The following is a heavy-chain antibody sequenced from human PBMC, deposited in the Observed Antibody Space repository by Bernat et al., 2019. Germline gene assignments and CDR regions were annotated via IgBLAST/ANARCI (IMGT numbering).Heavy chain of an antibody. V-gene: IGHV4-34*01. CDR3: ATFTFGGVPSRYYFDY. CDR2: INHSGST. D-gene: IGHD3-16*01. CDR1: GGSFSGYY. Sequence: QVQLQQWGAGLLKPSETLSLTCAVYGGSFSGYYWSWIRQPPGKGLEWIGEINHSGSTNYNPSLKSRVTISVDTSKYQFSLKLSSVTAADTAVYYCATFTFGGVPSRYYFDYWGQGTLVTVSS. J-gene: IGHJ4*02.